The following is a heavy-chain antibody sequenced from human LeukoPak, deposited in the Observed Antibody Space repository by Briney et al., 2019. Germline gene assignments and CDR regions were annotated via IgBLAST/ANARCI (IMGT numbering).Heavy chain of an antibody. CDR1: GGTFSSYA. CDR2: IIPIFGIA. V-gene: IGHV1-69*04. CDR3: AREADIVVVSAGIMRGYYFDY. Sequence: SVKVSCKASGGTFSSYAISWVRQAPGQGLEWMGRIIPIFGIANYAQKFQGRVTITADKSTSTAYMELSSLRSEDTAVYYCAREADIVVVSAGIMRGYYFDYWGQGTLVTVSS. D-gene: IGHD2-2*01. J-gene: IGHJ4*02.